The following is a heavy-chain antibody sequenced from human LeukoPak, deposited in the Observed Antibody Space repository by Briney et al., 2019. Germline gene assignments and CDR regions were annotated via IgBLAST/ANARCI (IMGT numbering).Heavy chain of an antibody. J-gene: IGHJ6*02. CDR2: IYYIVST. V-gene: IGHV4-59*01. CDR3: ARDRRFNGMDV. CDR1: VGSISSYY. D-gene: IGHD3-3*01. Sequence: SETLSLTCTVSVGSISSYYWSCIRQPPGEGLEWIGYIYYIVSTNYNPSLTIRVTISVDTSKNQFSLNLSSVTAADSAVYYCARDRRFNGMDVWGQGTTVTVSS.